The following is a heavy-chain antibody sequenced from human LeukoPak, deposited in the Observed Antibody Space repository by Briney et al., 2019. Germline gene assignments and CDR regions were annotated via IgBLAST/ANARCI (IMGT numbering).Heavy chain of an antibody. Sequence: PGGSLRLSCAASGFTFSNYGMSWVRQAPGKGLEWVSAISDSGSTYYADSVKGRSTISRDNSKNTLYLQMNSLRAEDTAVYYCAKRVPYSSSSVYFDSWGQGTLVTVSS. D-gene: IGHD6-6*01. CDR2: ISDSGST. CDR3: AKRVPYSSSSVYFDS. V-gene: IGHV3-23*05. J-gene: IGHJ4*02. CDR1: GFTFSNYG.